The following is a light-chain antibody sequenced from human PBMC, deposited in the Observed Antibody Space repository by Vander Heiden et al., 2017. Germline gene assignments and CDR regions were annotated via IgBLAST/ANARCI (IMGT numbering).Light chain of an antibody. CDR2: QDS. Sequence: SSELTQPPSVSVSPGQTASITCSGDKLGDKYACWYQQKPGQSPVLVIYQDSKRPSGIPERFSGSNSGNKATLTISGTQAMDEADYYCQAWDSSTVVCGGGTKL. CDR1: KLGDKY. V-gene: IGLV3-1*01. J-gene: IGLJ2*01. CDR3: QAWDSSTVV.